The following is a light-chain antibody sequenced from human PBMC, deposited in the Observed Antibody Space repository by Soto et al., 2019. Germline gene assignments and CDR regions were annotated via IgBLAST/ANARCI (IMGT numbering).Light chain of an antibody. Sequence: DIQMTQSPSSLSASVGDRVTITCRANQTVIAYLNWYQQTPGKAPNRLVYGASSLQSGVPSRFIGSGYGTDFTLTISSLQPEDFATYYCQQSYSTPLTFGGGTKVDIK. V-gene: IGKV1-39*01. J-gene: IGKJ4*01. CDR1: QTVIAY. CDR2: GAS. CDR3: QQSYSTPLT.